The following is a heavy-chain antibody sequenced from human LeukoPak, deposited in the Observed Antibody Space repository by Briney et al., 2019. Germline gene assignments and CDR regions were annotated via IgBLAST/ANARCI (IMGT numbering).Heavy chain of an antibody. Sequence: SVKVSCKASGGTFSSYAISWVRQAPVQGREWVGGIIPIFGTVNYAQKFQGRVTITADESTSTAYIELSSLRSEDTAVYYCARWGSYYYGSGRGFDYWGQGTLVTASS. J-gene: IGHJ4*02. CDR3: ARWGSYYYGSGRGFDY. CDR2: IIPIFGTV. D-gene: IGHD3-10*01. CDR1: GGTFSSYA. V-gene: IGHV1-69*13.